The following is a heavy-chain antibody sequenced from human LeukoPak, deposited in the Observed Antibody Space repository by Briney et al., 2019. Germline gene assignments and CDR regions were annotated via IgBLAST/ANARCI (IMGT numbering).Heavy chain of an antibody. D-gene: IGHD2-15*01. CDR3: ATSFSRGSIAGVDY. V-gene: IGHV4-59*08. CDR2: IYYSGSS. J-gene: IGHJ4*02. Sequence: PSETLSLTCTVSGGSISSYYWSWIRQPPGKGLEWIGYIYYSGSSNYNPSLKSRVTISVDTSRNQFSLKLRSVTAADTAVYYCATSFSRGSIAGVDYWGQGNLVTVSS. CDR1: GGSISSYY.